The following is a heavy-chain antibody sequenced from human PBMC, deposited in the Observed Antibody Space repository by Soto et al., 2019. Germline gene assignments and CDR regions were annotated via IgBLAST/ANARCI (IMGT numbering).Heavy chain of an antibody. CDR1: GYSFSTYS. Sequence: QVQVVQSGAEVKKPGASVKVSCKASGYSFSTYSMHWVRQAPGQGLEWMGWINGDNGNTRYSQKFKDRVSSARDTPASTGYMELSSRRSEDTAVYYCARRKGMAAHYYYHGMDVWGPVTTVIVSS. V-gene: IGHV1-3*01. J-gene: IGHJ6*02. D-gene: IGHD6-25*01. CDR3: ARRKGMAAHYYYHGMDV. CDR2: INGDNGNT.